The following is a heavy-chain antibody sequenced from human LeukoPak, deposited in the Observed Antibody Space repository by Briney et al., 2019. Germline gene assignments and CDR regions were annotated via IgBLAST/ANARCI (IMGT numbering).Heavy chain of an antibody. CDR3: AKGAPSGGSYSSDY. CDR2: ISGSGGTT. CDR1: GFTFSSYG. J-gene: IGHJ4*02. V-gene: IGHV3-23*01. Sequence: PGGSLRLSCAASGFTFSSYGMRWVRQAPGKGLEWVSAISGSGGTTYYADSVKGRFTISRDNSNNTLYLQMNSLRAEDTAVYYCAKGAPSGGSYSSDYWGQGTLVTVSS. D-gene: IGHD1-26*01.